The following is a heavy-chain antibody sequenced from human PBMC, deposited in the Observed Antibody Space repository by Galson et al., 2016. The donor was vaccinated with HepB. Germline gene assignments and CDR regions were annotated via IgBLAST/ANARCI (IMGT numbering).Heavy chain of an antibody. D-gene: IGHD2-8*02. CDR3: ATCVWWSTAYCGDY. Sequence: SVKVSCKASGYTSSSYGICWVRQAPGQGLEWMGWISVYNGRTAYAHKLVGRVTMTADTSTNTAYMELRSLASDDTAVYYCATCVWWSTAYCGDYWGQGSLVTVSS. J-gene: IGHJ4*02. CDR2: ISVYNGRT. CDR1: GYTSSSYG. V-gene: IGHV1-18*01.